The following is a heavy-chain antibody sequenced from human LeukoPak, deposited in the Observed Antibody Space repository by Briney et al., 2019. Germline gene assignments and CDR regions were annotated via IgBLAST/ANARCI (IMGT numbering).Heavy chain of an antibody. CDR3: ARHSTFFGVVIIKGRVRGPFDY. Sequence: SGTLSLTCAVSGGSISDLKWWSWVRQSPGKGLEWIGEIFHSGSTNYNPSLKSRVTISVDKSKNQFSLKLSSVTAADTAVYYCARHSTFFGVVIIKGRVRGPFDYWGQGTLVTVSS. J-gene: IGHJ4*02. CDR2: IFHSGST. CDR1: GGSISDLKW. D-gene: IGHD3-3*01. V-gene: IGHV4-4*02.